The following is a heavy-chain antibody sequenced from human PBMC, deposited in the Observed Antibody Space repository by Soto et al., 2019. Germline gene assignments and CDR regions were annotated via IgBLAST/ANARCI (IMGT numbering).Heavy chain of an antibody. CDR1: GFTFSSYS. D-gene: IGHD3-9*01. J-gene: IGHJ6*02. V-gene: IGHV3-21*01. Sequence: GGSLRLSCAASGFTFSSYSMNRVRQAPGKGLEWVSSISSSSSYIYYADSVKGRFTISRDNAKNSLYLQMNSLRAEDTAVYYCASRNYDILTGYYPQAFDYYYYGMDVWGQGTTVTVSS. CDR3: ASRNYDILTGYYPQAFDYYYYGMDV. CDR2: ISSSSSYI.